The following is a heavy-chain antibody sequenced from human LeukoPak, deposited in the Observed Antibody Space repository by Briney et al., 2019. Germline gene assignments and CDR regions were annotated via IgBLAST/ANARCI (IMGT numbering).Heavy chain of an antibody. CDR1: GGSISSNY. V-gene: IGHV4-59*01. Sequence: SQTLSLTCTVSGGSISSNYWSWIRQPPGKGLEWIGYIHYRGSTNYNPSLKSRVTISVDTSKNQFSLRLSSVTAADTAVYYCAREVGGWLNAWGQGTLVTVSS. D-gene: IGHD3-22*01. CDR3: AREVGGWLNA. J-gene: IGHJ4*02. CDR2: IHYRGST.